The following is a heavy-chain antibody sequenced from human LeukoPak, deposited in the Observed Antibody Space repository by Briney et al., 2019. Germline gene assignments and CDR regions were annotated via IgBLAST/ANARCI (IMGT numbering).Heavy chain of an antibody. Sequence: SETLSLTCAVSGGSISSGGYSWSWIRQPPGKGLEWIGYIYHSGSTYYNPSLKSRVTISVDRSKNQFSLKLSSVTAADTAVYYCTQGSWYFDYWGQGTLVTVSS. CDR1: GGSISSGGYS. CDR3: TQGSWYFDY. D-gene: IGHD6-13*01. V-gene: IGHV4-30-2*01. J-gene: IGHJ4*02. CDR2: IYHSGST.